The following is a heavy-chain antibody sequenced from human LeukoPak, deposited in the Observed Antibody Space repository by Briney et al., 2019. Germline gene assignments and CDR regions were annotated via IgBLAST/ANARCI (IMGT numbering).Heavy chain of an antibody. V-gene: IGHV1-2*02. D-gene: IGHD3-9*01. CDR2: INPNSGDT. J-gene: IGHJ5*02. CDR3: ARTHPGLRYFDWLSKYNWFDP. CDR1: GYTFTGYY. Sequence: GASVKVSCKASGYTFTGYYMHCVRQAPGQGLEGMGWINPNSGDTNYAQKFQGRVTMTRDTSISTAYMELSRLRSDDTAVYYCARTHPGLRYFDWLSKYNWFDPWGQGTLVTVSS.